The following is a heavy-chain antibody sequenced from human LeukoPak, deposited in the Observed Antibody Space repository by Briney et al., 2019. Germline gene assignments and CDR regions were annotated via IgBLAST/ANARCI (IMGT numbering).Heavy chain of an antibody. D-gene: IGHD6-6*01. Sequence: GGSLRLSCAASGFTFSTYAMSWVRQAPGKGLEWVSAISGSGGSTYYADSVKGRFTISRDNSKNTLYLQMNSLRAEDTAVYYCAKVQYSSSHYFDYWGQGTLVTVSS. CDR1: GFTFSTYA. J-gene: IGHJ4*02. CDR3: AKVQYSSSHYFDY. V-gene: IGHV3-23*01. CDR2: ISGSGGST.